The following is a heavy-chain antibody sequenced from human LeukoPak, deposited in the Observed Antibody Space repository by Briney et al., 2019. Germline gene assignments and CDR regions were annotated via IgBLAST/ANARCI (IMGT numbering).Heavy chain of an antibody. V-gene: IGHV4-39*01. J-gene: IGHJ5*02. CDR1: GGSISSSSHY. CDR2: MYYSGST. D-gene: IGHD2-2*01. Sequence: SETLSLTCTVSGGSISSSSHYWGWIRQPPGKGLEWIGSMYYSGSTYYNPSLKSRVTISVDTSKNQFSLKLSSVTAADTAVYYCARQNIYCSRTSCYEVDWFDPWGQGTLVTVSS. CDR3: ARQNIYCSRTSCYEVDWFDP.